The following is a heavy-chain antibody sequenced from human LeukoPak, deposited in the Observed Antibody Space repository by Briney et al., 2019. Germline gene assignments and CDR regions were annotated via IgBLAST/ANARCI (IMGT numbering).Heavy chain of an antibody. D-gene: IGHD6-19*01. V-gene: IGHV3-23*01. CDR1: GFTFSSYA. CDR2: ISGSGAGT. Sequence: GGSLRLSCAASGFTFSSYAMSWVRQAPGKGLEWVSAISGSGAGTYYADSVKGRFTISRDNSKNTLYLQMNSLRAEDTAVYYCATRLAYSSGWSDAFDIWGQGTMVTVSS. J-gene: IGHJ3*02. CDR3: ATRLAYSSGWSDAFDI.